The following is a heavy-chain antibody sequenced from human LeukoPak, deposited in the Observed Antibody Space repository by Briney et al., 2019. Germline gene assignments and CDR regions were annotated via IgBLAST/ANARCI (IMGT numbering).Heavy chain of an antibody. J-gene: IGHJ4*02. CDR2: IKQDGSEK. CDR3: AREGYYYDSSGYSRPFDY. D-gene: IGHD3-22*01. Sequence: GGSLRLSCAASGFTFSSYWMSWVRQASGKGLEWVANIKQDGSEKYYVDSVKGRFTISRDNAKNSLYLQMNSLRAEDTAVYYCAREGYYYDSSGYSRPFDYWGQGTLVTVSS. V-gene: IGHV3-7*01. CDR1: GFTFSSYW.